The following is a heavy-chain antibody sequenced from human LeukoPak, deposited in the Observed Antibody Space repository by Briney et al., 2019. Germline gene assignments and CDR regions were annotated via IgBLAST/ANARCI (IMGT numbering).Heavy chain of an antibody. CDR2: IYYISNT. V-gene: IGHV4-61*08. J-gene: IGHJ4*02. CDR1: GASVGSAGYH. Sequence: SETLSLTCTVSGASVGSAGYHWSWIRQPPGGGLEWIGYIYYISNTNYNPSLKSRVTMSVGPSKNQFSLKLNSVTAADTAVYYCARTQSQSGSYRYYFGYWGQGTLVTVSS. CDR3: ARTQSQSGSYRYYFGY. D-gene: IGHD1-26*01.